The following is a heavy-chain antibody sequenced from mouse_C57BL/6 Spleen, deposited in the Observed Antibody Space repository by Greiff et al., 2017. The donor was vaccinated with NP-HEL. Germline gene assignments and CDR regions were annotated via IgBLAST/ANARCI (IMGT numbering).Heavy chain of an antibody. CDR1: GFSLPRYG. CDR3: ARKTGNYAMDY. J-gene: IGHJ4*01. CDR2: IWSGGST. D-gene: IGHD4-1*01. Sequence: QVQLQQSGLGLVQPSQSLSITCPVSGFSLPRYGVHLVRQSPGQGLEWLGVIWSGGSTDYNAAFISRRSISKDKSKSQVFFKINRLQADDTAKYDSARKTGNYAMDYWGQGTSVTVSS. V-gene: IGHV2-2*01.